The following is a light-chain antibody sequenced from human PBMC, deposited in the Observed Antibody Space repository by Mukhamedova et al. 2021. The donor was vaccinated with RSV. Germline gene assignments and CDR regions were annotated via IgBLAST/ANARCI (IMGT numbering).Light chain of an antibody. CDR1: SSDVGGYNY. V-gene: IGLV2-14*01. CDR3: SSYTSNSTPVV. CDR2: EVS. J-gene: IGLJ2*01. Sequence: GTSSDVGGYNYVSWYQQHPGKAPKLMIYEVSNRPSGVSIRFSGSKSGNTASLTISGLPAEGVAVYYCSSYTSNSTPVVFGGGTKLT.